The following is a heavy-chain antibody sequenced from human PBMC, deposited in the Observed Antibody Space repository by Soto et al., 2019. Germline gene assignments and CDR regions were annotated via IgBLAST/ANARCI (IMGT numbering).Heavy chain of an antibody. CDR1: GGTFSSYA. CDR2: IIPIFGTA. D-gene: IGHD3-22*01. V-gene: IGHV1-69*01. Sequence: QVQLVQSGAEVKKPGSSVKVSCKASGGTFSSYAISWVRQAPGPGLEWMGGIIPIFGTANYAQKFQGRVPITADESTSTDYRELSSLRSEDTAVYYCARRITMIVGGNWFDPWGQGTLVTVSS. J-gene: IGHJ5*02. CDR3: ARRITMIVGGNWFDP.